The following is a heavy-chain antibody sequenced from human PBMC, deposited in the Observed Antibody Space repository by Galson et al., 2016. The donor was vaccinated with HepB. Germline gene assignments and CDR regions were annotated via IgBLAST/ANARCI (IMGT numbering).Heavy chain of an antibody. CDR3: ATKADRLLSAELDP. D-gene: IGHD2-2*01. CDR1: GGTFSSYA. V-gene: IGHV1-69*04. J-gene: IGHJ5*02. CDR2: IIPIVGIA. Sequence: SVKVSCKASGGTFSSYALSWVRQAPGQGLEWMGRIIPIVGIAQYAQRFQGRVTITADKSTSTAYMELSSLKSEDTAVYYCATKADRLLSAELDPWGQGTLVTVSS.